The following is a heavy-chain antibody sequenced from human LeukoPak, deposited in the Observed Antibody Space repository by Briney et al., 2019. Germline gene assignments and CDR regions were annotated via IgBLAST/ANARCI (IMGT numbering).Heavy chain of an antibody. CDR3: ARAGAAGTVKGYDY. J-gene: IGHJ4*02. D-gene: IGHD6-13*01. CDR1: GFTFSSYS. V-gene: IGHV3-48*02. CDR2: ISSSSSTI. Sequence: PGGSLRLSCAASGFTFSSYSMNWVRQAPGKGLEGVSYISSSSSTIYYADSVKGRFTISRDNAKNSLYLQMNSLRDEDTAVYYCARAGAAGTVKGYDYWGQGTMVTVSS.